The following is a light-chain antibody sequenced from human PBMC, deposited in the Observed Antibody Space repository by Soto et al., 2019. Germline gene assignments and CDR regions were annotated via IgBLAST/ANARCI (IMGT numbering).Light chain of an antibody. CDR3: QSYDNRLSAYV. V-gene: IGLV1-40*01. CDR1: SSNIGAGYD. CDR2: TNN. J-gene: IGLJ1*01. Sequence: QSVLTQPPSVSGAPGQRVTISCTWSSSNIGAGYDVHWYLQLPGTAPKLLVYTNNNRPSGVPDRFSGSKSGTSASLAITGLQAEDEADYYCQSYDNRLSAYVFGTGTKVTVL.